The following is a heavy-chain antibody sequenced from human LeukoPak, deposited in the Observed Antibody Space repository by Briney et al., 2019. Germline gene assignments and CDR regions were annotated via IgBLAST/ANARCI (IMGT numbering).Heavy chain of an antibody. CDR1: GFTFSSYA. V-gene: IGHV3-23*01. D-gene: IGHD3-9*01. Sequence: GGSLRLSCAASGFTFSSYAMSWVRQAPGKGLEWVSAISGSGGSTYYADSVKGRFTISRDNSKNTLYLQMNSLRAEDTAVYYCAKGFDILTGNGAFDYWGQGTLVTVSS. CDR2: ISGSGGST. CDR3: AKGFDILTGNGAFDY. J-gene: IGHJ4*02.